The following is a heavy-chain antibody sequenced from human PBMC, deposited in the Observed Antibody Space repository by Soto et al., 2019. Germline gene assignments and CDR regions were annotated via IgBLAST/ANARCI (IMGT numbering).Heavy chain of an antibody. CDR3: AREFTVTTPGGYYYYGMDV. CDR1: GGSISSYY. J-gene: IGHJ6*04. CDR2: IYYSGST. V-gene: IGHV4-59*01. D-gene: IGHD4-4*01. Sequence: SLTCTVSGGSISSYYWSWIRQPPGKGLEWMGYIYYSGSTNYNPSLKSPVTISVDTSKNQFSLKLSSVTAADTAVYYWAREFTVTTPGGYYYYGMDVGGKGPTVTVSS.